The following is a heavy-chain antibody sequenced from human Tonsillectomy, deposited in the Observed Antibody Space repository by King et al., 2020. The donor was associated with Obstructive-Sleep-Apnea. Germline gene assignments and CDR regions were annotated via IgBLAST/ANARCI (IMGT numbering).Heavy chain of an antibody. CDR3: ARGRSSSWYGEERTEDVDN. D-gene: IGHD6-13*01. Sequence: VQLQESGPGLVKPSQTLSLTCTVSGGSISSGDYYWSWIRQPPGNGLEWIGYIYYSGSTYYNPSLKSRVTISVDTSKNQFSLKLSSVTAADTAVYYCARGRSSSWYGEERTEDVDNWGQGTLVTVSS. CDR2: IYYSGST. CDR1: GGSISSGDYY. J-gene: IGHJ4*02. V-gene: IGHV4-30-4*01.